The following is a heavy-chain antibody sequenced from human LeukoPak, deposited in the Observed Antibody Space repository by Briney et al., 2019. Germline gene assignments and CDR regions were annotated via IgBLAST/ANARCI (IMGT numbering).Heavy chain of an antibody. CDR1: GFTFSSYA. CDR3: AKSSSGWTFFDY. J-gene: IGHJ4*02. V-gene: IGHV3-23*01. Sequence: GGSLRLSCAASGFTFSSYAMSWVRQAPGKGLEWVSGISGSGGSTYYADSVKGRFTISRDNSKNTVYLQMNSLRVEDTAVYYCAKSSSGWTFFDYWGQGTLVTVSS. D-gene: IGHD6-19*01. CDR2: ISGSGGST.